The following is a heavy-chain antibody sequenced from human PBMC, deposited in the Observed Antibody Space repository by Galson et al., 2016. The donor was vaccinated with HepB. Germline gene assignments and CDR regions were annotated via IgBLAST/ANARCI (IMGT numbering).Heavy chain of an antibody. Sequence: SLRLSCAASAVIFSDYVIHWVRQPPGKGLEWVPFILYYGTTKHYADSVKGRFTISRDNSKSTLYSFHQGPIGLPPGALLQEHLWG. CDR3: EHL. CDR1: AVIFSDYV. J-gene: IGHJ6*01. D-gene: IGHD1-26*01. CDR2: ILYYGTTK. V-gene: IGHV3-30*03.